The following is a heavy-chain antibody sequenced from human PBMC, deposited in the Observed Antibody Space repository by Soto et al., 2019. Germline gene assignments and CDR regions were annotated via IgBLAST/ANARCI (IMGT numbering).Heavy chain of an antibody. Sequence: GASVKVSCKASGYTFTSYGISWVRQAPGQGLEWMGWISAYNGNTNYAQKLQGRVTMTTDTSTSTAYMELRSLRSDDTAVYYCSSGPGMCTNGLGYLIYWGQGALVIVSS. V-gene: IGHV1-18*01. CDR3: SSGPGMCTNGLGYLIY. D-gene: IGHD2-8*01. CDR2: ISAYNGNT. CDR1: GYTFTSYG. J-gene: IGHJ4*02.